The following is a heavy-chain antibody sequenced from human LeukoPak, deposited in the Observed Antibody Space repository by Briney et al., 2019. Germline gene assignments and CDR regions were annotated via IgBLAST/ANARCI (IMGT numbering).Heavy chain of an antibody. D-gene: IGHD3-9*01. CDR1: GFTVSSNY. CDR3: ARDGYYDILTGYYHADY. Sequence: PGGSPRLSCAASGFTVSSNYMSWVRQAPGKGLEWVSVIYSGGSTYYADSVKGRFTISRDNSKNTLYLQMNSLRAEDTAVYYCARDGYYDILTGYYHADYWGQGTLVTVSS. CDR2: IYSGGST. J-gene: IGHJ4*02. V-gene: IGHV3-53*01.